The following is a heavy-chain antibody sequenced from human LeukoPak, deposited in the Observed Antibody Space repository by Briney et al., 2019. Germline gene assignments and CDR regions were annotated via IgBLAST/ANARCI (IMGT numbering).Heavy chain of an antibody. J-gene: IGHJ4*02. CDR3: ASPGAYY. CDR1: GFTFSSYA. Sequence: GGSLRLSCAASGFTFSSYAMHWVRQAPGKGLEYVSAISGNGGSTYYANSVKGRFTISRDNSKNTLYLHMGSLRAEDMAVYYCASPGAYYWGQGTLVTVSS. V-gene: IGHV3-64*01. CDR2: ISGNGGST.